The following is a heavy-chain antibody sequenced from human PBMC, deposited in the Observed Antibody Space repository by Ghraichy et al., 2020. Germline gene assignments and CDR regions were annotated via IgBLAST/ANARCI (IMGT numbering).Heavy chain of an antibody. Sequence: GESLNISCAASGFTFSSYGMHWVRQAPGKGLEWVAVISYDGSNKYYADSVKGRFTISRDNSKNTLYLQMNSLRAEDTAVYYCAKDMDYYEPYYGMDVWGQGTTVTVSS. D-gene: IGHD3-22*01. CDR3: AKDMDYYEPYYGMDV. CDR2: ISYDGSNK. J-gene: IGHJ6*02. CDR1: GFTFSSYG. V-gene: IGHV3-30*18.